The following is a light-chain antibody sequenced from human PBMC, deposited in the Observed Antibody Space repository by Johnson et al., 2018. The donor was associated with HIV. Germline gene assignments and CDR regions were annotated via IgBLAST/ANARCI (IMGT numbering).Light chain of an antibody. Sequence: QSVLTQPPSVSAAPGQKVTISCSGSSSNIGNNYVSWYQQLPGTAPKLLIYDNNKRPSGIPDRFYGSKSGTSATLAITRLHTGDEADYYCGTWDTSLGAGGVFGTGTKVTVL. CDR2: DNN. CDR3: GTWDTSLGAGGV. J-gene: IGLJ1*01. V-gene: IGLV1-51*01. CDR1: SSNIGNNY.